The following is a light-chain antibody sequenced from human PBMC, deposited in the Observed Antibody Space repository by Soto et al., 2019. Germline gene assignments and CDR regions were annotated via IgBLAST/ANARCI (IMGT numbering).Light chain of an antibody. CDR1: QNINTW. CDR2: GAS. CDR3: QQYNTYWT. Sequence: DIQMTQSPSTLSASVGDRVTITCRASQNINTWLAWFQQKPGKAPKLLIYGASSLESGVPSRFGGSGSGTEFTLTISSLQPDDFATYYCQQYNTYWTFGQGTKVEIK. J-gene: IGKJ1*01. V-gene: IGKV1-5*01.